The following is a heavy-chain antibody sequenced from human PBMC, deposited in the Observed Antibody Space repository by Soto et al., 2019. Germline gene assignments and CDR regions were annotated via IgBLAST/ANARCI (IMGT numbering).Heavy chain of an antibody. V-gene: IGHV4-39*01. Sequence: KPSETLSLTCTVSGGSISRSTYYWGWIRQPPGKGLEWIGSIYYSGSTYYRPSLKSRVTISVDTSKNQFSLKLGSVTAADTAVYYYARQVPAAIRLGGFDPWGQGTLVTVSS. CDR2: IYYSGST. J-gene: IGHJ5*02. CDR3: ARQVPAAIRLGGFDP. CDR1: GGSISRSTYY. D-gene: IGHD2-2*02.